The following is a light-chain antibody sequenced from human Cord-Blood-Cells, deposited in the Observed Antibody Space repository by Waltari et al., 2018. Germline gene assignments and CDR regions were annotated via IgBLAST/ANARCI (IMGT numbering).Light chain of an antibody. CDR2: AAS. CDR1: QSISSY. Sequence: DIQMTQSPSSLSASVGDRVTITCRASQSISSYLNWYQQKPVNAPKLLIYAASSLQSGVPSRFSGSGSGTDFTLTNSSLQPEDFATDYCQQSYSTPRTFGQGTNLEIK. J-gene: IGKJ2*01. V-gene: IGKV1-39*01. CDR3: QQSYSTPRT.